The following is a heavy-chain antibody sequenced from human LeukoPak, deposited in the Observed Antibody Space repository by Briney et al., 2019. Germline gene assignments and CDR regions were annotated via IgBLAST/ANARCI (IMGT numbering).Heavy chain of an antibody. D-gene: IGHD3-22*01. CDR2: IYSGGST. CDR1: GFTVSSNY. J-gene: IGHJ5*02. V-gene: IGHV3-53*01. Sequence: GGSLRLSCAASGFTVSSNYMSWVRQAPGKGLEWVSVIYSGGSTYYADSVKGRFTISRDNSKNTLYLQMNSLRAEDTAVYYCARVMGYYYDSSGYENWFDPWGQGTLVTVSS. CDR3: ARVMGYYYDSSGYENWFDP.